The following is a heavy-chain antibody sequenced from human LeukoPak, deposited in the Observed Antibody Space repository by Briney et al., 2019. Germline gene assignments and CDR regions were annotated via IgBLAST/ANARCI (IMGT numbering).Heavy chain of an antibody. CDR3: ARDYVTGYISGWYF. V-gene: IGHV4-4*07. CDR2: VYSSGST. Sequence: PSETLSLTCTVSGGSISSYYWSWIRQPAGKGLECIGRVYSSGSTNYNPSLKSRVTMSIDTSKNQFSLKLTSVTAADTAVYYCARDYVTGYISGWYFWGQGTLVTVSS. CDR1: GGSISSYY. J-gene: IGHJ4*02. D-gene: IGHD6-19*01.